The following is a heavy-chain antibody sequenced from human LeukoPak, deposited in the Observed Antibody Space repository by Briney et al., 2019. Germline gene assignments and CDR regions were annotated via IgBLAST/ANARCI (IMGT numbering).Heavy chain of an antibody. CDR1: GYTFTGYY. Sequence: ASVKVSCKASGYTFTGYYMHWVRQAPGQGLEWMGWINPNSGGTNYAQKFQGRVTMTRDTSISTAYMELSRLRSDDTAVYYCARDRQYQLLLPGYYYYYMDVWGKGTTVTISS. D-gene: IGHD2-2*01. V-gene: IGHV1-2*02. CDR3: ARDRQYQLLLPGYYYYYMDV. CDR2: INPNSGGT. J-gene: IGHJ6*03.